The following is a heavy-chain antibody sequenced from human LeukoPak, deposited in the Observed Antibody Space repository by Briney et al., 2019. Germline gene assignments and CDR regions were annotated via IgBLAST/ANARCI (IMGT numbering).Heavy chain of an antibody. V-gene: IGHV3-23*01. D-gene: IGHD3-10*01. CDR2: ISGSGGST. CDR3: AKVAKYYYGSETYYFFEH. CDR1: GFTFSSYA. Sequence: PGGSLRLSCAASGFTFSSYAMSWVRQAQGKGLEWVSAISGSGGSTYYADSVKGRFTISRDNAKNSLYLQMNSLRVEDTAVYYCAKVAKYYYGSETYYFFEHWGQGTPVTASS. J-gene: IGHJ4*02.